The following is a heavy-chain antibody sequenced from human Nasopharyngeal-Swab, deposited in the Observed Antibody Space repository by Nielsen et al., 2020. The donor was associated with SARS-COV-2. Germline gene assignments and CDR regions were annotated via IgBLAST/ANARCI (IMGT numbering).Heavy chain of an antibody. J-gene: IGHJ4*02. CDR2: ISGSGGST. CDR3: AIDSSGQDY. V-gene: IGHV3-23*01. D-gene: IGHD6-19*01. Sequence: VRQAPGKGLEWVSAISGSGGSTYYADSVEGRFTISRDNSKNTLYLQMNSLRAEDTAVYYCAIDSSGQDYWGQGTLVTVSS.